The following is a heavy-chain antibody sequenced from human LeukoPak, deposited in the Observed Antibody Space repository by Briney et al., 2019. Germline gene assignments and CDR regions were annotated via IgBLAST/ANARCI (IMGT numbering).Heavy chain of an antibody. V-gene: IGHV1-18*01. CDR1: SYTFTSYG. CDR3: ARNSGGDYYFDY. D-gene: IGHD5-12*01. CDR2: ISAYNGNT. Sequence: ASVKVSCKASSYTFTSYGISWVRQAPGQGLEWMGWISAYNGNTNYAQRLQGRVTMTTDTSTSTAYMELRSLRSDDTAVYYCARNSGGDYYFDYWGQGTLVTVSS. J-gene: IGHJ4*02.